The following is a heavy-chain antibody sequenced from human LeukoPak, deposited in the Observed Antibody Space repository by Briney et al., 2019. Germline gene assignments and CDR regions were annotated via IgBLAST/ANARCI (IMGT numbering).Heavy chain of an antibody. J-gene: IGHJ4*02. CDR3: ARVGSIAAAGTPDY. Sequence: PGGSLRLSCAASGFIFGDYYMTWIRQAPGKGLEWLSYISGSGSDTNYADSVKGRFTTSGDNAKNSLYLQMNSLRAEDTAVYYCARVGSIAAAGTPDYWGQGTLVTVSP. D-gene: IGHD6-13*01. CDR2: ISGSGSDT. CDR1: GFIFGDYY. V-gene: IGHV3-11*06.